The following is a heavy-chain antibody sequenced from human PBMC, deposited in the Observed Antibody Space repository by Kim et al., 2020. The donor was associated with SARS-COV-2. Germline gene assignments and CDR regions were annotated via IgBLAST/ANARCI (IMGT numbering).Heavy chain of an antibody. CDR1: GDSVSSNSAA. V-gene: IGHV6-1*01. J-gene: IGHJ6*02. D-gene: IGHD3-9*01. Sequence: SQTLSLTCAISGDSVSSNSAAWNWIRQSPSRGLEWLGRTYYRSKWYNDYAVSVKSRITINPDTSKNQFSLQLNSVTPEDTAVYYCARAREGYDILTGYRYYYYGMDVWGQGTTVTVSS. CDR2: TYYRSKWYN. CDR3: ARAREGYDILTGYRYYYYGMDV.